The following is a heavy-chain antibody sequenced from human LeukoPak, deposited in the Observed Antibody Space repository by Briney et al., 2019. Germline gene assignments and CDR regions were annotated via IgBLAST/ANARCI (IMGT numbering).Heavy chain of an antibody. CDR3: ARGRMITFGGVIVISEEPSDY. V-gene: IGHV7-4-1*02. CDR2: INTNTGNP. Sequence: GASVKVSCKASGYTFTSNAINWVRQAPGQGLEWMGWINTNTGNPTYAQGFTGRFVFSLDTSVSTAYLQISSLKAEDTAVYYCARGRMITFGGVIVISEEPSDYWGQGTLVTVSS. CDR1: GYTFTSNA. J-gene: IGHJ4*02. D-gene: IGHD3-16*02.